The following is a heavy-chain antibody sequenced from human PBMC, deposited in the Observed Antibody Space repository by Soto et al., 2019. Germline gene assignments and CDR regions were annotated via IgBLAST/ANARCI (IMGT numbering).Heavy chain of an antibody. Sequence: PGGSLRLSCAASGFTFSNAWMSWVRQAPGKGLEWVGRIKSKTDGGTTDYAAPVKGRFTISRDDSKNTLYLQMNSLKTEDTAVYYCTTVPSHESLMVRGVPDYWGQGTLVTVSS. CDR2: IKSKTDGGTT. CDR3: TTVPSHESLMVRGVPDY. CDR1: GFTFSNAW. J-gene: IGHJ4*02. D-gene: IGHD3-10*01. V-gene: IGHV3-15*01.